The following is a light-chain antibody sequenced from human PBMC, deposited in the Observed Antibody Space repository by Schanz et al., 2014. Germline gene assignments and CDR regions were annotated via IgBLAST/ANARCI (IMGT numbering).Light chain of an antibody. Sequence: SALTQSPSASGSPGQSVTISCTGTSSDVGDYNYVSWSQQHPGKAPKLMIYDVSDRPSGVSNRFSGSKSGNTASLTISGLQAEDEADYYCSSYTTTTWRVFGGGTKLTVL. J-gene: IGLJ3*02. V-gene: IGLV2-14*01. CDR3: SSYTTTTWRV. CDR1: SSDVGDYNY. CDR2: DVS.